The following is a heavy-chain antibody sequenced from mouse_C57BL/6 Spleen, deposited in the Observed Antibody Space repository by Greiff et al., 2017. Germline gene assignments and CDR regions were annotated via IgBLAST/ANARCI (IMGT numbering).Heavy chain of an antibody. CDR1: GYSITSGYY. V-gene: IGHV3-6*01. D-gene: IGHD1-1*01. CDR3: ARAREFITTYYFDY. J-gene: IGHJ2*01. CDR2: ISYDGSN. Sequence: EVQLQESGPGLVKPSQSLSLTCSVTGYSITSGYYWNWIRQFPGNKLEWMGYISYDGSNNYNPSLKNRISITRDTSKNQFFLKLNSVTTEDTATYYCARAREFITTYYFDYWGQGTTLTVSS.